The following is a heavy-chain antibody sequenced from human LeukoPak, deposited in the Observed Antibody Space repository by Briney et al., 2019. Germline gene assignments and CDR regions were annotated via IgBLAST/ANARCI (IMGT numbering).Heavy chain of an antibody. CDR3: ARDKGSDAFDI. CDR2: IYYSGST. CDR1: GGXISSYY. V-gene: IGHV4-59*01. Sequence: SETLSLTCTVSGGXISSYYCSWLRQPPGKGLEWIGYIYYSGSTNYNPSLKSRVTISVDTSKNQFSLKLSSVTAADTAVYYCARDKGSDAFDIWGQGTMVTVSS. J-gene: IGHJ3*02.